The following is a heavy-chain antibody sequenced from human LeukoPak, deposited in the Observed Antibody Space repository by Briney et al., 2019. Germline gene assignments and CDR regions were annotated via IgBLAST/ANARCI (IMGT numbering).Heavy chain of an antibody. V-gene: IGHV4-61*02. CDR1: GGSISTGSYY. D-gene: IGHD6-13*01. CDR3: ASSIAAAGDFDY. CDR2: IYTSGTT. Sequence: SETLSLTCTVSGGSISTGSYYWTWIRQPAGKGLEWIGRIYTSGTTQYNPSLKSRVTISVDASKNQFSLELSSVTAADTAVYYCASSIAAAGDFDYWGQGTLVTVSS. J-gene: IGHJ4*02.